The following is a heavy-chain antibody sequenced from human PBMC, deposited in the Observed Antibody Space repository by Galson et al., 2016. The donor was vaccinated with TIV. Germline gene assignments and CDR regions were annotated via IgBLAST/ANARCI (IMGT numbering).Heavy chain of an antibody. CDR1: GFTLPNYG. J-gene: IGHJ3*01. D-gene: IGHD1-26*01. CDR2: IWYDGTNT. CDR3: ARTGANTLYSGGYGDDDGFDF. Sequence: SLRLSCATSGFTLPNYGMTWVRQAPGKGLEWVAVIWYDGTNTHYADSVKGRFTISKDNSENTLNLQMNTLRAEGTAVYYCARTGANTLYSGGYGDDDGFDFWGQGTMVTVSS. V-gene: IGHV3-33*01.